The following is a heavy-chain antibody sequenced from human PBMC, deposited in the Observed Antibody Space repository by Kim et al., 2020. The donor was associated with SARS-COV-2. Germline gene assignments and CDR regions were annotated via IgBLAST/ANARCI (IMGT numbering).Heavy chain of an antibody. CDR1: GFTFSSSW. D-gene: IGHD3-16*01. CDR2: ISPDGTAT. J-gene: IGHJ3*02. CDR3: ARGTYGGLDI. Sequence: GGSLRLSCAASGFTFSSSWMHWVRQAPGMGPVWVSRISPDGTATHYADSVKGRFSITRDNAKNTLYLQMDSLRAEDTAVYYCARGTYGGLDIWGQGAVVTVSS. V-gene: IGHV3-74*01.